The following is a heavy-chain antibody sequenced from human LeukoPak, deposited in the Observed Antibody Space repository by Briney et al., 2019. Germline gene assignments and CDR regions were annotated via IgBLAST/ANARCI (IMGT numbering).Heavy chain of an antibody. CDR3: AKSSLRYGWSYYFDY. J-gene: IGHJ4*02. V-gene: IGHV3-23*01. Sequence: GGSLRLSCAASGFTFSSYAMTWVRQAPGRGLQWVSALSGSGISTYYADSVKGRFTISRDNSKNTLYLQMNSLRTDDTAVYYCAKSSLRYGWSYYFDYWGQGTLVTVSS. D-gene: IGHD3-10*01. CDR1: GFTFSSYA. CDR2: LSGSGIST.